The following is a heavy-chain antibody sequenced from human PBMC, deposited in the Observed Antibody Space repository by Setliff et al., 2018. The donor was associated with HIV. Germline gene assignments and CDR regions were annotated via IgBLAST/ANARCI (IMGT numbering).Heavy chain of an antibody. CDR2: IIPIFGTT. Sequence: GASVKVSCKASGGTFSSYAISWVRQAPGQGLEWMGGIIPIFGTTKYAQKFQGRVTITRDTSASTVYMELSSLKSEDTAVYYCARPRAQYYYGMDVWGQGTTVTVSS. V-gene: IGHV1-69*05. CDR3: ARPRAQYYYGMDV. J-gene: IGHJ6*02. CDR1: GGTFSSYA.